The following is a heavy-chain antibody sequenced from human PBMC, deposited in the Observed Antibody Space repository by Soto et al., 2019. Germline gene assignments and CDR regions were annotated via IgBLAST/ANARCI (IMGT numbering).Heavy chain of an antibody. CDR1: GFTFSSYA. J-gene: IGHJ3*02. CDR3: AKDQASIVVVVAVSWGGEAFDI. D-gene: IGHD2-15*01. V-gene: IGHV3-23*01. CDR2: ISGSGGST. Sequence: GGSLRLSCAASGFTFSSYAMSWVRQAPGKGLEWVSAISGSGGSTYYADSVKGRFTISRDNSKNTLYLQMNSLRVEDTAVYYCAKDQASIVVVVAVSWGGEAFDIWGQGTMVTVSS.